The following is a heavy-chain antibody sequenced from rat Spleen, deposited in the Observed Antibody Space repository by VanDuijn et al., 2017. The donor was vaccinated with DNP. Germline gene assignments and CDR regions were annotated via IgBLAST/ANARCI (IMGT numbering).Heavy chain of an antibody. CDR3: TRGPIYYSSSDIPDY. Sequence: EVLLVESDGGLVQPGRSLKLSCAVSGFTFNDYYMAWVRQAPAKGLEWVATISYNGGTPYYRDAVKGRFTISSDNAQSTLDLQMNILRSEDTATYYCTRGPIYYSSSDIPDYWGQGVMVTVSS. CDR2: ISYNGGTP. J-gene: IGHJ2*01. V-gene: IGHV5-7*01. CDR1: GFTFNDYY. D-gene: IGHD1-2*01.